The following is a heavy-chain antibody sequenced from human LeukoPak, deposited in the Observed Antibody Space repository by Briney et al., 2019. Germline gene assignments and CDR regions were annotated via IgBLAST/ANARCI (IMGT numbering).Heavy chain of an antibody. J-gene: IGHJ5*02. CDR1: DYSINNGYY. Sequence: SETLSLTCTVSDYSINNGYYWGWIRQPPGKGLEWIGNIHHDGITYYNPSLKSRVTISLDPSKNQFSLKLTSVAAADTALYHCARVHYYDASDYSTSNWFDPWGQGTLVTVSS. D-gene: IGHD3-22*01. V-gene: IGHV4-38-2*02. CDR2: IHHDGIT. CDR3: ARVHYYDASDYSTSNWFDP.